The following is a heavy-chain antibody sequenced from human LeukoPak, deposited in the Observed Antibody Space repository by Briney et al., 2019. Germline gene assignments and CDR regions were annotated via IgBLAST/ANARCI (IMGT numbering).Heavy chain of an antibody. J-gene: IGHJ4*02. CDR3: ARGPRRVGATRGGGSEEFDY. D-gene: IGHD1-26*01. CDR1: GGSISSYY. Sequence: PSETLSLTCTVSGGSISSYYWSWIRQPAGKGLEWIGLIYTSGSTNYNPSLKSRVTMSVDTSKNQFSLKLSSVTAADTAVYYCARGPRRVGATRGGGSEEFDYWGQGTLVTVSS. CDR2: IYTSGST. V-gene: IGHV4-4*07.